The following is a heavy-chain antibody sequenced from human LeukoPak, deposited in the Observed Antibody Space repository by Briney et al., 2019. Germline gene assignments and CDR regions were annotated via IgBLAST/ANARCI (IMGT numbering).Heavy chain of an antibody. CDR3: ARDPRDGSVARD. CDR1: GGTFSSYA. J-gene: IGHJ4*02. D-gene: IGHD6-19*01. CDR2: IIPIFGTA. V-gene: IGHV1-69*01. Sequence: SVKVSCKASGGTFSSYAISWVRQAPGQGLEWMGGIIPIFGTANYAQKFQGRVTITADESTSTAYMELSSLRSEDAAVYYCARDPRDGSVARDWGQGTLVTVSS.